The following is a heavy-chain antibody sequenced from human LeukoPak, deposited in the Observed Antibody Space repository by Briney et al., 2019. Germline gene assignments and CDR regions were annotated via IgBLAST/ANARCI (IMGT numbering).Heavy chain of an antibody. J-gene: IGHJ4*02. D-gene: IGHD1-26*01. CDR2: IYYSGSI. Sequence: SETLFLTCTVSGGSISSYHWSWIRQPPGKGLEWIVYIYYSGSINYNPSLKSRVTISVDTSKNQFSLRLSSMTAADTAVYYCARVGSGSYDYWGQGTLVTVSS. CDR1: GGSISSYH. V-gene: IGHV4-59*01. CDR3: ARVGSGSYDY.